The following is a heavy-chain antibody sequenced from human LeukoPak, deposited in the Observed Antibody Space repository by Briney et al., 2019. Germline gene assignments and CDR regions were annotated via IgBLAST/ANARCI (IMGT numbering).Heavy chain of an antibody. V-gene: IGHV4-61*02. Sequence: SETLSLTCTVSGGSISSGSYYWSWIRQPAGKGLEWIGRIYTSGSTNYNPSLKSRVTISVDTSKNQFSLKLSSVTAADTAVYYCARGYGGNYDYYYYMDVWGKGTTVTVSS. CDR2: IYTSGST. D-gene: IGHD4-23*01. CDR3: ARGYGGNYDYYYYMDV. J-gene: IGHJ6*03. CDR1: GGSISSGSYY.